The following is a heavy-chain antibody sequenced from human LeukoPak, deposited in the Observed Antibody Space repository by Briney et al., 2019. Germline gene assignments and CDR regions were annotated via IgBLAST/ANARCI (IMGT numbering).Heavy chain of an antibody. Sequence: GGSLSLSCSASGLTFTKYSMNWVRQAPGTGLEGVSIIYSGSTTYYAQSVKGRFTISRDNSKNTPYLQMNSLRAEDTAVYYCARGAIKLGYMDVWGKGTTVTISS. J-gene: IGHJ6*03. D-gene: IGHD3-16*01. V-gene: IGHV3-66*01. CDR1: GLTFTKYS. CDR2: IYSGSTT. CDR3: ARGAIKLGYMDV.